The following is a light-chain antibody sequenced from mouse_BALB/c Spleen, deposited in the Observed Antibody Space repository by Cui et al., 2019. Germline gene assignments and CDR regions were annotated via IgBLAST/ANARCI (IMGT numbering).Light chain of an antibody. CDR2: GTS. CDR1: SSVSY. CDR3: HQWSIYPWT. Sequence: QIVLTQSPAIMSASLGEEITLTCSASSSVSYMHWYQQKSGASPKLLIYGTSNLASGVPSRFSGSGSGTFYSLTIRGVEAEDAADYYCHQWSIYPWTFGGGTKLGIK. J-gene: IGKJ1*01. V-gene: IGKV4-80*01.